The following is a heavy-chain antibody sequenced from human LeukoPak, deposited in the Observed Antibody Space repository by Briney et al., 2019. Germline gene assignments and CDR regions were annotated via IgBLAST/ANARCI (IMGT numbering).Heavy chain of an antibody. J-gene: IGHJ5*02. D-gene: IGHD6-6*01. Sequence: GGSLRLSCAASGFTFSSYSMNWVRQAPGKGLEWVSSISSSSSYIYYADSVKGRFTISRDNAKNSLYLQMNSLRAEDTAMYYCARMAKKPQLAVGWFDPWGQGTLVTVSS. CDR1: GFTFSSYS. CDR3: ARMAKKPQLAVGWFDP. CDR2: ISSSSSYI. V-gene: IGHV3-21*01.